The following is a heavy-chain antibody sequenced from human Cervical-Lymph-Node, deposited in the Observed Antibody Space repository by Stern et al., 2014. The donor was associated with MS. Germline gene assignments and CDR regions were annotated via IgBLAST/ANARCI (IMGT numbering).Heavy chain of an antibody. CDR3: TREDCSGGSCRGMDV. D-gene: IGHD2-15*01. Sequence: VQLLESGGDVVQPGRSLRLSCAASRFSISDYAMHWVRQAPGKGLEWVETISYDGSSKRYADSVKGRFTISRDNLKNTVHVQMNSLRAEDTAVYYCTREDCSGGSCRGMDVWGQGTTVTVSS. CDR2: ISYDGSSK. CDR1: RFSISDYA. V-gene: IGHV3-30-3*01. J-gene: IGHJ6*02.